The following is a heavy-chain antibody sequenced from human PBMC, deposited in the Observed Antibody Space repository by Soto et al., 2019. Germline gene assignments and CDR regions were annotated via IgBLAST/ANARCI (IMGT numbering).Heavy chain of an antibody. CDR1: GGSISGYY. J-gene: IGHJ5*02. CDR3: ARVPDR. Sequence: SETLSLTCTVSGGSISGYYWSWLRQPPGKGLEWIGYIYHSGSTYYNPSLKSRVTISVDRSKNQFSLKLSSVTAADTAVYYCARVPDRWGQGTLVTVSS. CDR2: IYHSGST. V-gene: IGHV4-30-2*01. D-gene: IGHD2-2*01.